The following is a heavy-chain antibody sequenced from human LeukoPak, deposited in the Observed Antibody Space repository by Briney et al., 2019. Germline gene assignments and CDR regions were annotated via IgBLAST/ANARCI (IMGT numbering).Heavy chain of an antibody. D-gene: IGHD6-13*01. CDR2: IKQDGSDK. Sequence: GGSLRLSCEVSGFTFSSYWMNWVRQAPGKGLEWVANIKQDGSDKYYVDSVKGRFTISRDNAKNSLYLQMNSLRAENTAVYYCAIIPRAAAGPSARSPFHYWGQGTLVTVSS. CDR1: GFTFSSYW. J-gene: IGHJ4*02. CDR3: AIIPRAAAGPSARSPFHY. V-gene: IGHV3-7*01.